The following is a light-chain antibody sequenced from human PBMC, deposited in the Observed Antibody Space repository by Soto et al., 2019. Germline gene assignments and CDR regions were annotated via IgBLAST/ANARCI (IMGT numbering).Light chain of an antibody. J-gene: IGKJ3*01. Sequence: VLTQSPGTLSLSPGEGATLSWRASETITTSYLHWYQQKPGQAPRLLIYGASHWATGLLDRFSGSGSGTDFTLIIRSLELEDFVVYYCQQYSSSPEVTFGPGTKV. V-gene: IGKV3-20*01. CDR2: GAS. CDR1: ETITTSY. CDR3: QQYSSSPEVT.